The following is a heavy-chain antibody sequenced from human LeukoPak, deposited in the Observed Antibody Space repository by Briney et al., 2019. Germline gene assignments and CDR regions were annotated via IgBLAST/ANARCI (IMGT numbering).Heavy chain of an antibody. CDR1: GGSISSSSYY. D-gene: IGHD3-10*01. J-gene: IGHJ4*02. CDR2: IYYSGST. Sequence: SETLSLTCTVSGGSISSSSYYWGWIRQPPGKGLEWIGSIYYSGSTNYNPSLKSRVTMSVDTSKNQFSLKLSSVTAADTAVYYCARAGYGSGTHDYWGQGTLVTVSS. V-gene: IGHV4-39*07. CDR3: ARAGYGSGTHDY.